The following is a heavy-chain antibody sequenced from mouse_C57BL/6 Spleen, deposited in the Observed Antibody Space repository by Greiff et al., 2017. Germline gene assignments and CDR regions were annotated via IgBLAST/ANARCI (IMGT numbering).Heavy chain of an antibody. J-gene: IGHJ4*01. CDR1: GYSITSGYY. V-gene: IGHV3-6*01. CDR3: ARELLRSYAMDY. CDR2: ISYDGSN. D-gene: IGHD1-1*01. Sequence: DVQLQESGPGLVKPSQSLSLTCSVTGYSITSGYYWNWIRQFPGNKLEWMGYISYDGSNNYNPSLKNRISITRDTSKNQFFLKLNSVTTEDTATYYCARELLRSYAMDYWGQGTSGTVSS.